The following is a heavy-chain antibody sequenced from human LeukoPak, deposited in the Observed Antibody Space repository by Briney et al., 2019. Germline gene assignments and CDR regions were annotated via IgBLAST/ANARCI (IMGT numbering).Heavy chain of an antibody. D-gene: IGHD2-21*01. CDR1: GYTFTSYA. CDR2: INAGNGNT. J-gene: IGHJ4*02. CDR3: ARGGDGYSTTFDY. Sequence: ASVKVSCKASGYTFTSYAMHWVRQAPGQRLEWMGWINAGNGNTKYSQKFQGRVTITRDTSASTAYMELSSLRSEDAAVYYCARGGDGYSTTFDYWGQGTLVTVSS. V-gene: IGHV1-3*01.